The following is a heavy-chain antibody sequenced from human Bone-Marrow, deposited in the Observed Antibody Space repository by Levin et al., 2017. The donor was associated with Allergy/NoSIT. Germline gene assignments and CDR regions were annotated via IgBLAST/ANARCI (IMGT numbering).Heavy chain of an antibody. Sequence: GESLKISCAASGFTFSSYGMHWVRQAPGKGLEWVAVISYDGSNKYYADSVKGRFTISRDNSKNTLYLQMNSLRAEDTAVYYCAKIGFNWGQGTLVTVSS. CDR1: GFTFSSYG. D-gene: IGHD3-3*01. V-gene: IGHV3-30*18. J-gene: IGHJ4*02. CDR2: ISYDGSNK. CDR3: AKIGFN.